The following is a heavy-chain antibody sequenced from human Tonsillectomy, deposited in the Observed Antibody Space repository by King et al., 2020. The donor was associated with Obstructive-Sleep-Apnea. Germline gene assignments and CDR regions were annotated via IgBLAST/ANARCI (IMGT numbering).Heavy chain of an antibody. Sequence: VQLQQWGAGLLKPSETLSLTCAVYGGSFSGYYWSWIRQPPGKGLEWIGEINHSGSTNYNPSLKSRVTISVDTSKNQFSVKLSSVTAADTAVYYCARVTMIERFQHWGQGTLVTVSS. CDR2: INHSGST. CDR3: ARVTMIERFQH. J-gene: IGHJ1*01. D-gene: IGHD3-22*01. CDR1: GGSFSGYY. V-gene: IGHV4-34*01.